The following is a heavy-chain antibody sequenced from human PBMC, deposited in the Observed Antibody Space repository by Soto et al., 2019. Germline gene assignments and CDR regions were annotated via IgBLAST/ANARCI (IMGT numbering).Heavy chain of an antibody. D-gene: IGHD6-6*01. V-gene: IGHV1-18*01. CDR3: ARHGEQLVPYYYYGMDV. CDR1: GYTFTSYG. CDR2: ISAYNGNT. Sequence: GASVKVSCKASGYTFTSYGISWVRQAPGQGLEWMGWISAYNGNTNYAQKLQSRVTMTTDTSTSTAYMELRSLRSDDTAVYYCARHGEQLVPYYYYGMDVWGQGTTVTVS. J-gene: IGHJ6*02.